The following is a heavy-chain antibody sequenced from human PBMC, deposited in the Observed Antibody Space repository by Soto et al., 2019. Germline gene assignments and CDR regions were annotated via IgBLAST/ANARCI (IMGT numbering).Heavy chain of an antibody. CDR1: GYTFTSYG. D-gene: IGHD3-16*02. J-gene: IGHJ4*02. CDR2: ISANIRNT. CDR3: ARAQGNYYNWGSYRH. Sequence: QVPLVQSGAEVKKPGASVLVSCKASGYTFTSYGIIWVRQAPGTGLERMGWISANIRNTNNAQKLQGRVTMTTDTSTSTAYMELRSLRSDDTAVYYCARAQGNYYNWGSYRHSGQGSLVTVSS. V-gene: IGHV1-18*01.